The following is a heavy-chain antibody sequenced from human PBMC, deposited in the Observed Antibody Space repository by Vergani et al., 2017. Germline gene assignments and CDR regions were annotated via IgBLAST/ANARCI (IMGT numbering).Heavy chain of an antibody. CDR2: INHSGST. Sequence: QVQLQQWGAGLLKPSETLSLTCAVYGGSFSGYYWSWIRQPPGKGLEWIGEINHSGSTNNNPSLKSRVTISVDTSKNQFSLKLSSVTAADTAVYYCARVPYSSSWYQHWGQGTLVTVSS. CDR1: GGSFSGYY. J-gene: IGHJ1*01. V-gene: IGHV4-34*01. D-gene: IGHD6-13*01. CDR3: ARVPYSSSWYQH.